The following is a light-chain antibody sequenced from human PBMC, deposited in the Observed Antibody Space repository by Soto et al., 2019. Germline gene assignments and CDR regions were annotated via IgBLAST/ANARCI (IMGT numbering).Light chain of an antibody. V-gene: IGKV4-1*01. CDR2: GAS. J-gene: IGKJ2*01. Sequence: DFVMTQAPDSLAVSLGERATINCTSSQSVLYNSNNKNNLGWFQQKPGHPPKLLIYGASFRPSGVPDRFSGSGSGTDCTLTISSLQAEDVAVYYWQQYYSIPFTFGQGPKLEI. CDR1: QSVLYNSNNKNN. CDR3: QQYYSIPFT.